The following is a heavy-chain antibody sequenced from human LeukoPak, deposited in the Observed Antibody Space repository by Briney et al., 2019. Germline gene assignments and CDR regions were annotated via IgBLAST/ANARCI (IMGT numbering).Heavy chain of an antibody. Sequence: GGSLRLSCATSGFSFSRYEMNWVRQAPGKGLEWVANIKQDGSEKYYVDSVKGRFTISRDNAKNTLYLQMDSLRPEDTAVYYCAKDPRTGAVSGIFYFDYWGQGTLLTVSS. J-gene: IGHJ4*02. CDR1: GFSFSRYE. CDR3: AKDPRTGAVSGIFYFDY. D-gene: IGHD6-19*01. V-gene: IGHV3-7*01. CDR2: IKQDGSEK.